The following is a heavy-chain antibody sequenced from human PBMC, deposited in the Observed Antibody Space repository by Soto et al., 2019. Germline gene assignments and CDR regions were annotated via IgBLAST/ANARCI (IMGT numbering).Heavy chain of an antibody. CDR3: ARDTDGLHY. CDR1: GLLFSNYR. Sequence: GGSLRLSCAASGLLFSNYRMHWVRQAPGKGLVWVSCISTDGSITNYADSVKGRFTVSRDNAKNTLYLQMNSLRAEDTALYYCARDTDGLHYWGQGTMVTVSS. V-gene: IGHV3-74*01. CDR2: ISTDGSIT. J-gene: IGHJ4*02.